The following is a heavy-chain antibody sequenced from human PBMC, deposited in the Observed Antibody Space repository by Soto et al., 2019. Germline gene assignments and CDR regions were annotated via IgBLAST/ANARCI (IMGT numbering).Heavy chain of an antibody. D-gene: IGHD2-8*02. CDR2: IIPILTTP. Sequence: QVQLVQSGAEVKKTGSSVKVSCKASGGTFSIYGFSWVRQAPGQGPEWIGGIIPILTTPNYAQKFHGRVTIVADESTTTVYMELSSLKSEDTAVYYCATSVGIAPTGEGGMDVWGQGTSVTVSS. CDR1: GGTFSIYG. CDR3: ATSVGIAPTGEGGMDV. V-gene: IGHV1-69*01. J-gene: IGHJ6*02.